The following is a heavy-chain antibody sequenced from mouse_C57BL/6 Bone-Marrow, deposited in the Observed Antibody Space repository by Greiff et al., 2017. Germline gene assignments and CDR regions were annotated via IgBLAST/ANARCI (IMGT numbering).Heavy chain of an antibody. CDR3: ARVTTVVATRYYFDY. Sequence: EVQLQQPGPELVKPGASVKLSCKASGYTFTDYYMNWVKQRHGKSLEWIGDINPNNGGTSYNQKFKGKATLTVDTSSSTAYMELRSLTSEDSAVXDCARVTTVVATRYYFDYWGQGTTLTVSS. CDR1: GYTFTDYY. D-gene: IGHD1-1*01. V-gene: IGHV1-26*01. J-gene: IGHJ2*01. CDR2: INPNNGGT.